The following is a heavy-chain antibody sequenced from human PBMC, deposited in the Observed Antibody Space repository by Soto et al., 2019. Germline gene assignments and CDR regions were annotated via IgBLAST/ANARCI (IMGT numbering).Heavy chain of an antibody. V-gene: IGHV3-23*01. CDR2: ISGSGGST. CDR1: GFTFSSYA. D-gene: IGHD2-15*01. CDR3: ASRPYCSGGSCYDY. Sequence: EVQLLESGGGLVQPGGSLRLSCAASGFTFSSYAMSWVRQAPGKGLEWVSAISGSGGSTYYADSVKGRFTISRDNSKNTLYLQMNSLRAEDTAVYYCASRPYCSGGSCYDYWGQGTLVTVSS. J-gene: IGHJ4*02.